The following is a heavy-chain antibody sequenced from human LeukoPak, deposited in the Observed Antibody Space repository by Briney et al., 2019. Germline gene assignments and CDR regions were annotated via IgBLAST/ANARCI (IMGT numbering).Heavy chain of an antibody. J-gene: IGHJ4*02. V-gene: IGHV3-15*01. CDR2: IKTKTDGGTT. CDR3: STVNIVSTIDY. Sequence: GGSLRLSCAASGFTFSNAWMSRVRQAPGKGLEWVGRIKTKTDGGTTDYAAPVKGRFTISKDDSKNTLYLQMNSLKTEDTAVYYCSTVNIVSTIDYWGQGSLVTVSS. D-gene: IGHD5/OR15-5a*01. CDR1: GFTFSNAW.